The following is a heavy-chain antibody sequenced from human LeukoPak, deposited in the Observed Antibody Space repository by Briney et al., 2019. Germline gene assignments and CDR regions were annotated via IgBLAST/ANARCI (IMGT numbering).Heavy chain of an antibody. CDR3: ARDLRGNSMFFDY. V-gene: IGHV1-2*02. CDR2: INPNSGDT. CDR1: GYTFTDDY. D-gene: IGHD4-23*01. J-gene: IGHJ4*02. Sequence: GASVKVSCKASGYTFTDDYVHWVRQAPGRGLEWMGWINPNSGDTHYPQKFQGRVTLTSDTSISTAYMELSRLSPDDTAVYYCARDLRGNSMFFDYWGQGALVTVSS.